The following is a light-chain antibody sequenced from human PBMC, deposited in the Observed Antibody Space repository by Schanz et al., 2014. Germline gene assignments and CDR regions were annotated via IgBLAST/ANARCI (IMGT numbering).Light chain of an antibody. CDR2: DAS. CDR3: QQYGSSPWT. V-gene: IGKV1-33*01. J-gene: IGKJ1*01. CDR1: QDIYKY. Sequence: DLQMTQSPSSLSASVGDRVTITCQTSQDIYKYLNWYQHKPGKAPKLLIYDASNLEPGVPSRFSGSGSGTDFTLTISSLQPEDIAVYYCQQYGSSPWTFGQGTKVEIK.